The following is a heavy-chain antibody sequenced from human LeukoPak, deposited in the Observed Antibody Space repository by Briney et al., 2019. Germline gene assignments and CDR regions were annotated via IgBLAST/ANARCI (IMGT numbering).Heavy chain of an antibody. D-gene: IGHD3-10*01. J-gene: IGHJ6*03. Sequence: ASVKVSCKASGYTFTSYDINWVRQATGQGLEWMGRMNPNSGNTGYAQKFQGRVTMTRNTSISTAYMELSSLRSEDTAVYYCARGRVGELSDYYYYMDVWGKGTTVTVSS. CDR1: GYTFTSYD. CDR2: MNPNSGNT. CDR3: ARGRVGELSDYYYYMDV. V-gene: IGHV1-8*01.